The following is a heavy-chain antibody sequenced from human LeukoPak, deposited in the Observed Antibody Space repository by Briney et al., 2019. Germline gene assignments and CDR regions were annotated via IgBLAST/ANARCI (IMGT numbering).Heavy chain of an antibody. Sequence: GGSLRLSCAASGFTFSSYGMHWVRQAPGKGLEWVAVISYDGSNKYYADSVKGRFTISRDNSKNTLYLQMNSLRAEDTAVYYCAKAGELLYYYYYMDVWGKGTTVTVSS. CDR3: AKAGELLYYYYYMDV. CDR2: ISYDGSNK. V-gene: IGHV3-30*18. J-gene: IGHJ6*03. CDR1: GFTFSSYG. D-gene: IGHD3-10*01.